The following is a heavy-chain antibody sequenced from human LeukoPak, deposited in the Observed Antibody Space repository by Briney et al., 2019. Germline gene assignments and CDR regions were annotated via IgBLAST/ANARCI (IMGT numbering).Heavy chain of an antibody. CDR2: IYYSGST. V-gene: IGHV4-59*01. J-gene: IGHJ4*02. CDR1: GGSISSYY. Sequence: SETLSLTXTVSGGSISSYYWSWIRQPPGKGLEWIGYIYYSGSTNYNPSLRSRVTISVDTSKNQFSLNLKYVTAADTAVYYCARGYCSSSTCQYGDYWGQGTLVTVSS. CDR3: ARGYCSSSTCQYGDY. D-gene: IGHD2-2*01.